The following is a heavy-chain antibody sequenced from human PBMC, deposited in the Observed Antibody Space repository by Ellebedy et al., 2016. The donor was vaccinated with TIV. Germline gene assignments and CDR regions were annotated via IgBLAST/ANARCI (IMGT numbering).Heavy chain of an antibody. D-gene: IGHD3-10*01. CDR1: GGSISSYY. CDR3: ARDHSYYYGSGSNYNWFDP. V-gene: IGHV4-59*01. Sequence: MPSETLSLTCTVSGGSISSYYWSWIRQPPGKGLEWIGYIYYNGRTNYNPSLKSRVTISVDTSKNQFSLKLNSVTAADTAVYYCARDHSYYYGSGSNYNWFDPWGQGTLVTVSS. J-gene: IGHJ5*02. CDR2: IYYNGRT.